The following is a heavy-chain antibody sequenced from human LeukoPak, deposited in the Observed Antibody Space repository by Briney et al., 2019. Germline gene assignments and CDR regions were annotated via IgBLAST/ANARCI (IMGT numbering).Heavy chain of an antibody. CDR3: ARDSPRGAFDI. CDR1: GGSISSGGYS. V-gene: IGHV4-30-2*01. J-gene: IGHJ3*02. Sequence: SETLSLTCAVSGGSISSGGYSWRWIRQPPGKGLEWIGYIYHSGSTYYNPSLKSRVTISVDRSKNQFSLKLSSVTAADTAVYYCARDSPRGAFDIWGQGTMVTVSS. CDR2: IYHSGST.